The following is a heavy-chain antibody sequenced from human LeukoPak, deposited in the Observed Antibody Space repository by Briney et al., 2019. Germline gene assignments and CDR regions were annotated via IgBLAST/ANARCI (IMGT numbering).Heavy chain of an antibody. CDR2: ISSSGSTI. J-gene: IGHJ3*02. D-gene: IGHD6-19*01. Sequence: GGSLRLSCAASGFTFSDYYMSWIRQAPGKGLEWVSYISSSGSTIYYADSVKGRFTISRDNAKNSLYLQMNSLRAEDTAVYYCAKDLDSSGWYRRYAFDIWGQGTMVTVSS. CDR1: GFTFSDYY. V-gene: IGHV3-11*01. CDR3: AKDLDSSGWYRRYAFDI.